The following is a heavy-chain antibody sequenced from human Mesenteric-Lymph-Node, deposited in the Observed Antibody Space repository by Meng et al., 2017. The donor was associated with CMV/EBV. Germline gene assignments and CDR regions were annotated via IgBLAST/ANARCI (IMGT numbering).Heavy chain of an antibody. Sequence: SETLSLTCAVYGGSFSGYYWSWIRQPPGKGLEWIGYIYYTGDTNYNPSLKSRVTILTDRSKNQFSLNLTSVTAADSAFYYCARLGAASFDYWGQGILVTVSS. CDR2: IYYTGDT. CDR1: GGSFSGYY. D-gene: IGHD3-16*01. CDR3: ARLGAASFDY. J-gene: IGHJ4*02. V-gene: IGHV4-59*01.